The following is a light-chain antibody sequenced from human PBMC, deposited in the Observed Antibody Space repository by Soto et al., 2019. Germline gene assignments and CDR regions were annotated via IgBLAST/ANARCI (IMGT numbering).Light chain of an antibody. J-gene: IGKJ1*01. V-gene: IGKV3-15*01. CDR2: GAS. CDR1: QNIANK. Sequence: EIVLTQSPGTLSLSPGERVTLSCRATQNIANKLAWYQQRPGQAPRLLMYGASTRATDIPTRFSGSGSGTEFTLTITGLQSEDFAVYYCQQYNDWPWTFGQGTKVDI. CDR3: QQYNDWPWT.